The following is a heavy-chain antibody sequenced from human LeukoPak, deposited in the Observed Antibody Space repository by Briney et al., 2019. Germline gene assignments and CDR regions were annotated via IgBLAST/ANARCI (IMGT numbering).Heavy chain of an antibody. CDR2: ISYNGGST. J-gene: IGHJ6*03. V-gene: IGHV3-64*01. Sequence: GGSLRLSCAASGFTFSNYAMHWVRQAPGKGLEYVSAISYNGGSTYYANSVKGRFTISRDNSKNTLYLQMGSLRSEDTAVYYCARRAVGNSHYYSMDVWGKGTTVTVSS. CDR3: ARRAVGNSHYYSMDV. D-gene: IGHD6-19*01. CDR1: GFTFSNYA.